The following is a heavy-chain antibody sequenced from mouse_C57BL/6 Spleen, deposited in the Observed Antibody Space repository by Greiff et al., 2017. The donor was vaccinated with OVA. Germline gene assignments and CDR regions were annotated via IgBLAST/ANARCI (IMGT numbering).Heavy chain of an antibody. CDR1: GYSITSGYY. V-gene: IGHV3-6*01. D-gene: IGHD2-4*01. CDR2: ISYDGSN. CDR3: AREGYDYDEGTWFAY. J-gene: IGHJ3*01. Sequence: ESGPGLVKPSQSLSLTCSVTGYSITSGYYWNWIRQFPGNKLEWMGYISYDGSNKYNPSLKNRISITRDTSKNQFFLKLNSVTTEDTATYYCAREGYDYDEGTWFAYWGQGTLVTVSA.